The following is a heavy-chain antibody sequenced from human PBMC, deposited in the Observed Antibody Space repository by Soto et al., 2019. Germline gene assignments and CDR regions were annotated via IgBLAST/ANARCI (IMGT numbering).Heavy chain of an antibody. Sequence: QVQLVESGGGVVQPGRSLRLSCAASGFTFSSYGMHWVRQAPAKGLEWVAVISFDGSNEYYADSVKGRFTISRDTSKNTLYLQMNSLRPEDTAVYYCAISRAIFAVVIARDYYYDMNVWGQGTTVTVSS. J-gene: IGHJ6*02. D-gene: IGHD3-3*01. CDR2: ISFDGSNE. V-gene: IGHV3-30*03. CDR1: GFTFSSYG. CDR3: AISRAIFAVVIARDYYYDMNV.